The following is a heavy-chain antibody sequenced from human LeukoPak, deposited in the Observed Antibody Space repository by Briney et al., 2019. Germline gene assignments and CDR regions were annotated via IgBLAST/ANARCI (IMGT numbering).Heavy chain of an antibody. CDR1: GYSLTELS. Sequence: ASVKVSCKVSGYSLTELSVHWVRRAPGIGLEWMGGFTPEHAETTYAQRFQGRVTMTEDTSTGTAYMELSSLRSDDTAVYYCATGDYGGIYFDFWGRGTLVTVSP. CDR2: FTPEHAET. J-gene: IGHJ4*02. V-gene: IGHV1-24*01. CDR3: ATGDYGGIYFDF. D-gene: IGHD4-23*01.